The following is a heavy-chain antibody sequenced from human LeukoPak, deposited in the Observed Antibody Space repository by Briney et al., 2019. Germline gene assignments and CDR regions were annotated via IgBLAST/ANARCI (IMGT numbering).Heavy chain of an antibody. V-gene: IGHV4-59*01. D-gene: IGHD6-6*01. CDR3: ARSIAARRDNWFDP. CDR2: IYYSGST. CDR1: GGSISSYY. Sequence: IPSETLSLTCTISGGSISSYYWSWIRQPPGKGLEWIGYIYYSGSTNYNPSLKSRVTTSVDTSKNQFSLKLSSVTAADTAVYYCARSIAARRDNWFDPWGQGTLVTVSS. J-gene: IGHJ5*02.